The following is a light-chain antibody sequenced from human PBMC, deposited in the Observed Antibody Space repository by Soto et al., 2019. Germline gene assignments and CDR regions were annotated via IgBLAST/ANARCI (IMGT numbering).Light chain of an antibody. CDR2: GNS. Sequence: QSVLTRPPSVSGAPGQRGTISCTGSSSNIGAGYDVHWYQQLPGTAPKLLIYGNSNRPSGVPDRFSGSKSGTSASLAITGLQAEDEADYYCQSYDSSLSGYVFGTGTKVTV. V-gene: IGLV1-40*01. J-gene: IGLJ1*01. CDR1: SSNIGAGYD. CDR3: QSYDSSLSGYV.